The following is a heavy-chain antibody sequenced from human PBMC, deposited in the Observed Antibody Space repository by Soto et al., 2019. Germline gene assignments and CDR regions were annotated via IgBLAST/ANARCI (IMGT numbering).Heavy chain of an antibody. CDR3: AKGRPHGGAFDI. CDR2: ISWNSGSI. J-gene: IGHJ3*02. D-gene: IGHD3-3*01. V-gene: IGHV3-9*01. CDR1: GFTFDDYA. Sequence: EVQLVESGGGLVQPGRSLRLSCAASGFTFDDYAMHWVRQAPGKGLEWVSGISWNSGSIGYADSVKGRFTISRDNAKNSLYLQMNSLRAEDTALYYCAKGRPHGGAFDIWGQGTMVTVSS.